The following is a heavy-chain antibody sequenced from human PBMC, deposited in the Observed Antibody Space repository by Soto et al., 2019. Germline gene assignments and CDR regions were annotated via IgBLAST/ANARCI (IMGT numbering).Heavy chain of an antibody. CDR2: IKSKTDGGTT. CDR3: TTDRVAAAGIRNY. CDR1: GFTFSNVW. J-gene: IGHJ4*02. D-gene: IGHD6-13*01. Sequence: GGSLRLSCAAFGFTFSNVWMNWVRQAPGKGLEWVGRIKSKTDGGTTDYAAPVKGRFTISRDDSKNTLYLQMNSLKTEDTAVYYCTTDRVAAAGIRNYWGQGTLVTVS. V-gene: IGHV3-15*07.